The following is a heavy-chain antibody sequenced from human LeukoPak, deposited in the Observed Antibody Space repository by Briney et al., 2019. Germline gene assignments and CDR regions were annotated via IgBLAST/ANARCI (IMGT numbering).Heavy chain of an antibody. CDR3: ARGPYDSSGYPTAFDY. CDR2: IIPIFGTG. Sequence: ASVKVSFKAAGGTFSSYAISWVRQAPGQGLGWMGRIIPIFGTGNYAQKYQGRVTITTDESTSTAYMELSSLRSEDTAVYYCARGPYDSSGYPTAFDYWGQGTLVTVSS. V-gene: IGHV1-69*05. D-gene: IGHD3-22*01. CDR1: GGTFSSYA. J-gene: IGHJ4*02.